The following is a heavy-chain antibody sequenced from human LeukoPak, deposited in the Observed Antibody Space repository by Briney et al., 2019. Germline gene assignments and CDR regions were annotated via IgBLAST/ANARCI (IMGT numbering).Heavy chain of an antibody. CDR3: ARGHYGGKLDDAFDI. CDR2: IYYSGST. V-gene: IGHV4-59*01. D-gene: IGHD4-23*01. CDR1: GGSISSYY. Sequence: SETLSLTCTVSGGSISSYYWSWIRQPPGKGLEWLGYIYYSGSTNYNPSLKSRVTISVDTSKNQFSLKLSSVTAADTAVYYCARGHYGGKLDDAFDIWGQGTMVTVTS. J-gene: IGHJ3*02.